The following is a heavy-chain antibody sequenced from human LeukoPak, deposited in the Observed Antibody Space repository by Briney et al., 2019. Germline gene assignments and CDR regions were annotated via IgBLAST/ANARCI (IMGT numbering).Heavy chain of an antibody. J-gene: IGHJ4*02. V-gene: IGHV3-48*03. Sequence: GGSLRLSCAASGSTSSSHEMNWVRQAPGKGLEWVSYISSSGSTIYYADSVKGRFTISRDNAKNSLYLQMNSLRAEDTAVYYCARDILIGYCSGGSCHHQYWGQGTLVTVSS. CDR2: ISSSGSTI. CDR3: ARDILIGYCSGGSCHHQY. CDR1: GSTSSSHE. D-gene: IGHD2-15*01.